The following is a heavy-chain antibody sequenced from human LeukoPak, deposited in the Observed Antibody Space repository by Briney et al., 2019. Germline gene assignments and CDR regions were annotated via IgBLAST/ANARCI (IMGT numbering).Heavy chain of an antibody. CDR1: GGSISSYY. Sequence: SETLSLTCTVSGGSISSYYWSCIRQPPGKGLGWIGYIYTSGSTNYKPSLNSRVTISVDPSKNQFSLKLSSVTAADTAVYYCARLRYCSSTSCYGGPPSGYYYYYMDVWGKGTTVTVSS. CDR3: ARLRYCSSTSCYGGPPSGYYYYYMDV. CDR2: IYTSGST. J-gene: IGHJ6*03. V-gene: IGHV4-4*09. D-gene: IGHD2-2*01.